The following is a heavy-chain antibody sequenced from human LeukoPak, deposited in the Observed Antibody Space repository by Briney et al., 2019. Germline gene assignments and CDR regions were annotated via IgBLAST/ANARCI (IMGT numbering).Heavy chain of an antibody. D-gene: IGHD6-19*01. Sequence: SETLSLTCTVSGGSISSYYWSWIRQPPGKGLEWIGYIYYSGSTNYNPSFKSRVTISVDTSKNQFSLKLSSVTAADTAVYYCARLPDSSGRYPNPYFDYWGQGTLVTVSS. CDR3: ARLPDSSGRYPNPYFDY. V-gene: IGHV4-59*01. CDR1: GGSISSYY. J-gene: IGHJ4*02. CDR2: IYYSGST.